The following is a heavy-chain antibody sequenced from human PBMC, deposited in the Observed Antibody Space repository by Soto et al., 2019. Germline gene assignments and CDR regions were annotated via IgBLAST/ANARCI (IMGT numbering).Heavy chain of an antibody. CDR2: IRGTT. J-gene: IGHJ3*02. V-gene: IGHV3-48*01. CDR3: ARDDSFAFDI. D-gene: IGHD2-21*01. Sequence: GGSLRLSCAASGFTFTSYSMNWVRQAPGKGLEWVSYIRGTTHYADSVKGRFTISRDNARSSLYLQVNSLRADDTAVYYCARDDSFAFDIWGQGTMVTVSS. CDR1: GFTFTSYS.